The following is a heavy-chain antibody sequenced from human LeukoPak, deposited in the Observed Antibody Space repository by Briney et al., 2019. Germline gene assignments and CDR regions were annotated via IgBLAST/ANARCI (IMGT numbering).Heavy chain of an antibody. CDR1: GVSVIPYY. D-gene: IGHD3-10*01. CDR2: MYTSGDT. Sequence: SETLFLTCTVSGVSVIPYYWSWIRQPAGEGPEWIGRMYTSGDTAYNPSLKSRVTMSIDTSKNQFSLKLSSVTAADTAVYYCATSGSSFDYYHYIDVWGKGTTVTVSS. CDR3: ATSGSSFDYYHYIDV. J-gene: IGHJ6*03. V-gene: IGHV4-4*07.